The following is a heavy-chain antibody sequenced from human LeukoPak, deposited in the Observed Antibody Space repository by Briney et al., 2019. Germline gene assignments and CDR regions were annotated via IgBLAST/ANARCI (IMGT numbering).Heavy chain of an antibody. V-gene: IGHV3-23*01. Sequence: GGSLRLSCAASGFTFTNYAMSWVRQAPGKGLEWVSVISGNGGTTYYVDSVKGRFTVSRDNSKNTLYLQMNSLRVEDTAVYHCLKDFDYWGQGALVTVSS. CDR2: ISGNGGTT. CDR1: GFTFTNYA. CDR3: LKDFDY. J-gene: IGHJ4*02.